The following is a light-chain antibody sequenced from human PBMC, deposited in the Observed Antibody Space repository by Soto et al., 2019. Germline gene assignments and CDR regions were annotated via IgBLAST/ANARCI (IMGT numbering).Light chain of an antibody. J-gene: IGLJ1*01. Sequence: QSVLTQPASVSGSPGQSITISCTGASSDVGGYNYVSWYQQHPGKAPKVMISEASNRPSGVSNRFSGSKSGNTASLTISGLQAEDEADYYCSSYTSSSTSIVFGTGTKVTAL. CDR2: EAS. CDR3: SSYTSSSTSIV. V-gene: IGLV2-14*01. CDR1: SSDVGGYNY.